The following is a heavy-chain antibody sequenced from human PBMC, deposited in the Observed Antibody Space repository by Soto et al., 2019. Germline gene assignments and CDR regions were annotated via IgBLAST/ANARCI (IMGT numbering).Heavy chain of an antibody. CDR3: ARLQFPDVTGAFDI. D-gene: IGHD2-21*01. CDR2: ISVNGNI. CDR1: GGSMDNTY. Sequence: QVRLQESGPGLVKPSETLSLSCTVSGGSMDNTYWWSWIRQPAGKGLEYIGRISVNGNINYNPSLRSRVSMSVDTSKAHFSLQLGSVTAADTALYYCARLQFPDVTGAFDIWGQGTMVTVSS. J-gene: IGHJ3*02. V-gene: IGHV4-4*07.